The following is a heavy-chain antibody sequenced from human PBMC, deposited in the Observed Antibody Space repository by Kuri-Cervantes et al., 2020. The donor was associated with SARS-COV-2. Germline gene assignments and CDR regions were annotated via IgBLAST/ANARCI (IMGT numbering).Heavy chain of an antibody. CDR3: ARDGIVGATPHFDY. J-gene: IGHJ4*02. CDR2: IWYDGSNK. V-gene: IGHV3-33*08. CDR1: GSTFSSYG. D-gene: IGHD1-26*01. Sequence: GESLKISCEATGSTFSSYGMHWVRQAPGKGLEWVAVIWYDGSNKYYAGSVKGRFTISRDNSKNTLYLQMNSLRAEDTAVYYCARDGIVGATPHFDYWGQGTLVTVSS.